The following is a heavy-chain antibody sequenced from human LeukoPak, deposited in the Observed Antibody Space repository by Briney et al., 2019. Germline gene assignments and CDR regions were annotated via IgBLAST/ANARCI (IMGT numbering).Heavy chain of an antibody. V-gene: IGHV3-64*01. Sequence: GGSLRLSCAASGFTFSSYAMHWVRQAPGKGLEYVSAISSNGGSTYYANSVKGRFTISRDNSKNTLYLQMGSLRAEDMAVYYCARDLGGADFDYWGQGTLVTVSS. CDR3: ARDLGGADFDY. CDR1: GFTFSSYA. J-gene: IGHJ4*02. CDR2: ISSNGGST. D-gene: IGHD1-26*01.